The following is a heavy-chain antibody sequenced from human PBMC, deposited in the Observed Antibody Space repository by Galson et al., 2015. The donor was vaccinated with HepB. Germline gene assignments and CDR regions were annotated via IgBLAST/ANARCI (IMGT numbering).Heavy chain of an antibody. V-gene: IGHV1-69*04. CDR2: IIPILGIA. D-gene: IGHD4-23*01. CDR3: TNLRYGGNADWYFDL. J-gene: IGHJ2*01. CDR1: GGTFSSYA. Sequence: SVKVSCRASGGTFSSYAISWVRQAPGQGLEWMGRIIPILGIANYAQKFQGRVTITADKSTSTTYMELSSLRSEDTAVYYCTNLRYGGNADWYFDLWGRGTLVTVSS.